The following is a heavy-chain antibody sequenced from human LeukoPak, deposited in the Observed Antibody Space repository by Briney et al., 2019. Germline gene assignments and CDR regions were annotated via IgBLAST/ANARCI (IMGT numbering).Heavy chain of an antibody. J-gene: IGHJ6*03. V-gene: IGHV3-23*01. CDR2: ISGSGGST. CDR3: AKDLGLRGNYYYYMDV. D-gene: IGHD3-10*01. CDR1: GFTFSRYA. Sequence: PGGSLRLSCAASGFTFSRYAMSWVRQAPGKGLEWVSAISGSGGSTYYADSVKGRFTISRDNSKNTLYLQMNSLRAEDTAVYYCAKDLGLRGNYYYYMDVWGKGTTVTVSS.